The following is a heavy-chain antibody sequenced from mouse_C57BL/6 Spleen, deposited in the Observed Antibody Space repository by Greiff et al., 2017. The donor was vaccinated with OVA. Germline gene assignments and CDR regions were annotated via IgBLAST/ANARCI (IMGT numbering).Heavy chain of an antibody. D-gene: IGHD3-2*02. Sequence: VQLQQSGAELVKPGASVKLSCKASGYTFTSYWMQWVKQRPGQGLEWIGEIDPSDSYTNYNQKFKGKATLTVDTSSSTAYMQLSSLTSEDSAVYYCARGGTAQATVFDYWGQGTTLTVSS. J-gene: IGHJ2*01. CDR1: GYTFTSYW. V-gene: IGHV1-50*01. CDR3: ARGGTAQATVFDY. CDR2: IDPSDSYT.